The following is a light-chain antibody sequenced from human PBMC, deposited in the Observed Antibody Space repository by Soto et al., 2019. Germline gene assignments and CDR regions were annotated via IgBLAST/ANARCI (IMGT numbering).Light chain of an antibody. CDR1: SSNIGAGYD. J-gene: IGLJ3*02. Sequence: QSVLTQPPSVSGAPGQRVTISCTGSSSNIGAGYDVKWYQQLPGTAPKRLIHGNTNRPSGVPDRFSGSKSGTSASLAITGLQVEDEADYYCQSYDSSLSAWVFGGGTKLTVL. CDR2: GNT. V-gene: IGLV1-40*01. CDR3: QSYDSSLSAWV.